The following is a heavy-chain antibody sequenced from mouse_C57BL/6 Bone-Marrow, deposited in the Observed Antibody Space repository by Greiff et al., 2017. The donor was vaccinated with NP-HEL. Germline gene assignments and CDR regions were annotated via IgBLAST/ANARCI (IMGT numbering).Heavy chain of an antibody. CDR3: ARRGALNYYAMDY. V-gene: IGHV5-12*01. Sequence: EVQVVESGGGLVQPGGSLKLSCAASGFTFSDYYMYWVRQTPEKRLEWVAYISNGGGSTYYPDTVKGRFTISRDNAKNTLYLQMSRLKSEDTAMYYCARRGALNYYAMDYWGQGTSVTVSS. J-gene: IGHJ4*01. CDR2: ISNGGGST. D-gene: IGHD6-1*01. CDR1: GFTFSDYY.